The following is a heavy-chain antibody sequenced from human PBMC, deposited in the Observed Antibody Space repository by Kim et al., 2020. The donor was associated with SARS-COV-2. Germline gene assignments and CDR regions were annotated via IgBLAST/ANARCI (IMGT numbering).Heavy chain of an antibody. D-gene: IGHD3-22*01. Sequence: GGSLRLSCAASGFTFSSYAMSWVRQAPGKGLEWVSAISGSGGSTYYADSVKGRFTISRDNSKNTLYLQMNSLRAEDTAVYYCAKLGPATQGVYYDSSTPDFYYYYGMDVWGQGTTVTVSS. V-gene: IGHV3-23*01. CDR2: ISGSGGST. CDR3: AKLGPATQGVYYDSSTPDFYYYYGMDV. CDR1: GFTFSSYA. J-gene: IGHJ6*02.